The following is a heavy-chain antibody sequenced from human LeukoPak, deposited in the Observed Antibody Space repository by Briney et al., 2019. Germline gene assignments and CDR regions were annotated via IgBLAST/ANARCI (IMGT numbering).Heavy chain of an antibody. V-gene: IGHV3-48*01. CDR2: ISPSSTLI. CDR3: ASLASEWELPEVDY. D-gene: IGHD1-26*01. J-gene: IGHJ4*02. CDR1: GLTFSSYA. Sequence: GGSLRLSCAASGLTFSSYATNWVRQAPGTGLQWVSYISPSSTLIYYADSVKGRFTISRDNAKKSLFLQMNSLRAEDTAVYYCASLASEWELPEVDYWGLGTLFTVSS.